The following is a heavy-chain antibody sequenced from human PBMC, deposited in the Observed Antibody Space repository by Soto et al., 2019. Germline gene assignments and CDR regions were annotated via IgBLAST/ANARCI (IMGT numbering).Heavy chain of an antibody. V-gene: IGHV5-51*03. CDR2: IYPADSDT. D-gene: IGHD2-15*01. Sequence: EVLLVQSGAEVKKPGESLKISCKGSGYNFATSWIGWLRQTPGKGLEWMGFIYPADSDTAYSPSFQGQVTISADKSISTADLQWSSLKASDTAIYFCARPPKGFLYYMDVWGKGTTVTVSS. CDR1: GYNFATSW. J-gene: IGHJ6*03. CDR3: ARPPKGFLYYMDV.